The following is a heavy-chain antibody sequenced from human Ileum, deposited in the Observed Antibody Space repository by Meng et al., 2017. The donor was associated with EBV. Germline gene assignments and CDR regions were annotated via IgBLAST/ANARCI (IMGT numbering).Heavy chain of an antibody. CDR2: ISHSGTT. D-gene: IGHD2-21*02. CDR1: GGSFSGFY. Sequence: QVQLEQWGAGLLKPSETLSLRCAVYGGSFSGFYWNWIRQAPGKGLEWIGEISHSGTTNHNPSLEKRVTLSLDASKNQFSLEVKSLTAADTAVYYCARGEVVATATQGVVYYFDYWGQGTLVTVSS. J-gene: IGHJ4*02. CDR3: ARGEVVATATQGVVYYFDY. V-gene: IGHV4-34*01.